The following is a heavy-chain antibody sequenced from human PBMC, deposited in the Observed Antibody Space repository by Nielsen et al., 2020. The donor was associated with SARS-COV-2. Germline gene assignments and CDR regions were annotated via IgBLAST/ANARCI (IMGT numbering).Heavy chain of an antibody. CDR3: ARPRGYCSGGSCYRSRKNNWYFDL. CDR2: IYYRGST. V-gene: IGHV4-59*12. J-gene: IGHJ2*01. D-gene: IGHD2-15*01. Sequence: GSLRLSCTVSGGSISSYYWSWVRQPPGKGLEWVGYIYYRGSTNYNPSLKSRVTISVDTSKNQFSLKLSSVTAADTAVYYCARPRGYCSGGSCYRSRKNNWYFDLWGRGTLVTVSS. CDR1: GGSISSYY.